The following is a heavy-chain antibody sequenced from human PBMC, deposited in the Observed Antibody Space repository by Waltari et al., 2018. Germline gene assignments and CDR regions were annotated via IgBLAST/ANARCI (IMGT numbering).Heavy chain of an antibody. D-gene: IGHD2-15*01. V-gene: IGHV4-4*02. Sequence: QVQLQESGPGLVKPSWTLSLTCAVSGDSVSSAYWWSWVRHPPEKGLECIGQIRGRGKTHNNPSLEGRVAVAVDTSNKQVALKVTNAAAAATGVDYCARDRGRGLYLDSWGQGTQVTVTP. CDR3: ARDRGRGLYLDS. CDR2: IRGRGKT. J-gene: IGHJ4*02. CDR1: GDSVSSAYW.